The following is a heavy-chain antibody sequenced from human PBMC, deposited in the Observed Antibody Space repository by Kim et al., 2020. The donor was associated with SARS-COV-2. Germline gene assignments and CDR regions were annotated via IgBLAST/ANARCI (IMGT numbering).Heavy chain of an antibody. D-gene: IGHD2-2*01. CDR3: AREAYQLLGWFDP. V-gene: IGHV4-59*01. Sequence: YNPSPKSRVTISVDTSKNPFSLKLSSVTAADTAVYYCAREAYQLLGWFDPWGQGTLVTVSS. J-gene: IGHJ5*02.